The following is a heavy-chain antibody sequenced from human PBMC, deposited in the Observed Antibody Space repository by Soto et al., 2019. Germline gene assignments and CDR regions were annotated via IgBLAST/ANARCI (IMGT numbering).Heavy chain of an antibody. CDR3: SRDTMVRGGMDYYYYMDV. D-gene: IGHD3-10*01. J-gene: IGHJ6*03. Sequence: GGSLRLSCAASGFTFSSYGMHWVRQAPGKGLEWVAVIWYDGSNKYYEDSVKGRFTISRDNSKNTLYLQMNSLRAEDTAVYYCSRDTMVRGGMDYYYYMDVWGKGTTVTVSS. V-gene: IGHV3-33*01. CDR1: GFTFSSYG. CDR2: IWYDGSNK.